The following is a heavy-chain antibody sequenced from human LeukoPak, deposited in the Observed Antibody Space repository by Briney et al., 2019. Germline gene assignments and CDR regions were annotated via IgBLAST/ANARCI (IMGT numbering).Heavy chain of an antibody. CDR1: GGFISTYY. J-gene: IGHJ4*02. CDR2: IHTSGST. Sequence: PSETLSLTCTVSGGFISTYYWSWIRQPAGKGLEWIGRIHTSGSTLYNPSLKSRVTMSVDTSMNQFSLKLSSATAADTAVYYCARGPPHGGTYFDYWGQGTLVTVSS. CDR3: ARGPPHGGTYFDY. V-gene: IGHV4-4*07. D-gene: IGHD2-15*01.